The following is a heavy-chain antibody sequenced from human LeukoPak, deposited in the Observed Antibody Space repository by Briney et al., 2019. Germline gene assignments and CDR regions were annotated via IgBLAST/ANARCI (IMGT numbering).Heavy chain of an antibody. D-gene: IGHD6-19*01. V-gene: IGHV1-2*06. J-gene: IGHJ3*02. CDR2: INPNSGGT. CDR1: GYTFTGYY. CDR3: ARLPVIAVAGTPEVAFDI. Sequence: ASVEVSCKASGYTFTGYYMHWVRQAPGQGLEWMGRINPNSGGTNYAQKFLGRVTMTRDTSISTAYMELNRVRSDDTAVYYCARLPVIAVAGTPEVAFDIWGQGTMVTVSS.